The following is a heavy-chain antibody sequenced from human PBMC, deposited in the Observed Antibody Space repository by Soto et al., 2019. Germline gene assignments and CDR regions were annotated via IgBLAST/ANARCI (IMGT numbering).Heavy chain of an antibody. CDR3: ARGDSTDCSNGVCSFFYNHDMDV. Sequence: ASVKFSCKASGYSFTDYHIHWVRQAPGQGLEWLGRINPKGGGTSTAQKFQGWVTMTTDTSISTASMELTRLTSDDTAIYYCARGDSTDCSNGVCSFFYNHDMDVWGQGTTVTVSS. D-gene: IGHD2-8*01. J-gene: IGHJ6*02. CDR2: INPKGGGT. CDR1: GYSFTDYH. V-gene: IGHV1-2*04.